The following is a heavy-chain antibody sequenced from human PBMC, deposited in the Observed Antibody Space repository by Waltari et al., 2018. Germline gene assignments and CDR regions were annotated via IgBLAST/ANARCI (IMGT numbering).Heavy chain of an antibody. CDR3: ATKNQGYCSSTSCLDWFDP. Sequence: QVQLVQSGAEVKKPGSSVKVSCKASGGTFSSYAISWVRQAPGQGLEWMGGILPSFGTAHYAQKFQGRVTITADESTSTAYMELSSLRSEDTAVYYCATKNQGYCSSTSCLDWFDPWGQGTLVTVSS. CDR2: ILPSFGTA. CDR1: GGTFSSYA. V-gene: IGHV1-69*01. J-gene: IGHJ5*02. D-gene: IGHD2-2*01.